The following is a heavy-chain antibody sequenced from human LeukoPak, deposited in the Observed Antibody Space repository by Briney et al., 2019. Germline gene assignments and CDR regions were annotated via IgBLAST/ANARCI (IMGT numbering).Heavy chain of an antibody. V-gene: IGHV4-59*01. CDR1: GGSTSSYY. CDR3: ASATAPDAFDI. Sequence: SETLSLTCTVSGGSTSSYYWSWIRQPPGKGLEWIGYIYYSGSTNYNPSLKSRVTISVDTSKNQFSLKLSSVTAADTAVYYCASATAPDAFDIWGQGTMVTVSS. CDR2: IYYSGST. J-gene: IGHJ3*02.